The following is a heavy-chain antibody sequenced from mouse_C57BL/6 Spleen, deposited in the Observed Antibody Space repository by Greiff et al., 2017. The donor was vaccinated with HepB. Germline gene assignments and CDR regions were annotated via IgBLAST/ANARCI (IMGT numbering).Heavy chain of an antibody. V-gene: IGHV1-20*01. CDR2: INPYNGDT. J-gene: IGHJ2*01. Sequence: VQLKQSGPELVKPGDSVKISCKASGYSFTGYFMNWVMQSHGKSLEWIGRINPYNGDTFYNQKFKGKATLTVDKSSSTAHMELRSLTSDDSAVYYCAREGDGYSYYFDYWGQGTTLTVSS. CDR1: GYSFTGYF. CDR3: AREGDGYSYYFDY. D-gene: IGHD2-3*01.